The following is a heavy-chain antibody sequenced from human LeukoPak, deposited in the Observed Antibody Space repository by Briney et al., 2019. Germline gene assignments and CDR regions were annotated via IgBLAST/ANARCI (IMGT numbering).Heavy chain of an antibody. V-gene: IGHV1-8*01. J-gene: IGHJ4*02. CDR1: GYTFTSYD. D-gene: IGHD3-10*01. CDR3: ARGRRMVRGVSRSYYFDY. CDR2: MNPNSGNT. Sequence: SVKVSCKASGYTFTSYDINWVRQATGQGLEWMGWMNPNSGNTGYAQKFQGRVTMTRNTSISTAYMELSSLRSEDTAVYYCARGRRMVRGVSRSYYFDYWGQGTLVTVSS.